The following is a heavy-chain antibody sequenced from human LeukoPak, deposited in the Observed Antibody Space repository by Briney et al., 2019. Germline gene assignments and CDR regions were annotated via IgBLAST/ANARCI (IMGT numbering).Heavy chain of an antibody. CDR3: AREGGSGWTVVDH. V-gene: IGHV1-2*02. D-gene: IGHD6-19*01. Sequence: ASVKVSCKASGYTFTAYYMHWVRQAPGQGLEWMGWIDPNSGGTNYAQNFQGRVTMTRDTSISTAYMEVSRLRGDDTAVYYCAREGGSGWTVVDHWGQGTLVTVSS. CDR1: GYTFTAYY. CDR2: IDPNSGGT. J-gene: IGHJ4*02.